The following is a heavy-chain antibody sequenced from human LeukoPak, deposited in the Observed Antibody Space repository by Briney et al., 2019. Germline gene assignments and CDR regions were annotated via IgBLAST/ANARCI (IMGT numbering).Heavy chain of an antibody. J-gene: IGHJ4*02. Sequence: SETLSLTCTVSGGSICSYYWSWIRQPPGKGLEWIGYIYYSGSTNYNPSLKSRVTISVDTSKNQFSLKLSSVTAADTAVYYCARGYEGPFDYWGQGTLVTVSS. CDR2: IYYSGST. CDR1: GGSICSYY. V-gene: IGHV4-59*01. D-gene: IGHD5-12*01. CDR3: ARGYEGPFDY.